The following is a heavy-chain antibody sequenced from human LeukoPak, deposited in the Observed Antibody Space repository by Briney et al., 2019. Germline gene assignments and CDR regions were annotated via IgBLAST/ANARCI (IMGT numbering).Heavy chain of an antibody. CDR2: INPNSGGT. CDR3: AQSSGWDSLKY. Sequence: ASVKVSCKASGHTFTGYYMHWVRQGPGQGLEWMGWINPNSGGTNHAQKFQGRVSMTRDTSISTAYMELSRLRSDDTAAYYCAQSSGWDSLKYWGQGTLVTVSS. D-gene: IGHD6-19*01. V-gene: IGHV1-2*02. J-gene: IGHJ4*02. CDR1: GHTFTGYY.